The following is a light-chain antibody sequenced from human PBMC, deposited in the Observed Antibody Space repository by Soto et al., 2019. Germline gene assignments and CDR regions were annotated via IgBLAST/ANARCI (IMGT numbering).Light chain of an antibody. CDR3: PQYRTSPSFT. J-gene: IGKJ4*01. CDR1: QSINSNY. CDR2: GAS. V-gene: IGKV3-20*01. Sequence: EIVLTQSPGTLSLSPGDRATLSCRASQSINSNYLAWYQQKPGQAPRHLIYGASRRPTGNLDRFSSSGSGTANTLTISRLEPDVFVLYYCPQYRTSPSFTFGGETKVDIK.